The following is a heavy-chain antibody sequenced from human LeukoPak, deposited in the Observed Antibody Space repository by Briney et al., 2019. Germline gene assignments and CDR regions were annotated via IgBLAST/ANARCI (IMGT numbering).Heavy chain of an antibody. D-gene: IGHD6-13*01. CDR3: ARDGRLWQQPFDY. Sequence: SSQTLSLTCTVSGGSISSGDYYWSWIRQPPGKGLEWIGYIYYSGSTYYNPSLKSRVTISVDTSKNHFSLKLSSVTAADTAVYYCARDGRLWQQPFDYWGQGTLVTVSS. J-gene: IGHJ4*02. V-gene: IGHV4-30-4*08. CDR2: IYYSGST. CDR1: GGSISSGDYY.